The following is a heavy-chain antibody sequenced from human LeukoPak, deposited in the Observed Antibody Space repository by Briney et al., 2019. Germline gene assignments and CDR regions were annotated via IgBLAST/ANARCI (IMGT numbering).Heavy chain of an antibody. CDR2: IDPSDSYT. CDR1: GYSFTSYW. Sequence: GESLKISCKGSGYSFTSYWISWVRQMPGKGLEWMGRIDPSDSYTNYSPSFQGHVTISADKSISTAYLRWSSLKASDTAMYYCARSTAPIVVVPAAPLDYWGQGTLVTVSS. J-gene: IGHJ4*02. CDR3: ARSTAPIVVVPAAPLDY. D-gene: IGHD2-2*01. V-gene: IGHV5-10-1*01.